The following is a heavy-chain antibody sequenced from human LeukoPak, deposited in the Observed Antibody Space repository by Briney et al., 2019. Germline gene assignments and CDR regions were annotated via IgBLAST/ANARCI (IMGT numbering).Heavy chain of an antibody. CDR3: ARGGKSELGTCDF. CDR2: TIPNSGGA. CDR1: GYTFSGYH. V-gene: IGHV1-2*02. J-gene: IGHJ4*02. D-gene: IGHD7-27*01. Sequence: ASVKVSCKASGYTFSGYHMHWVRPAPGQGLEWMGWTIPNSGGANYAQNFRGRVTMTMDTSINTAYMELSSLRSDDTAVYYCARGGKSELGTCDFWGQGTLVTVSS.